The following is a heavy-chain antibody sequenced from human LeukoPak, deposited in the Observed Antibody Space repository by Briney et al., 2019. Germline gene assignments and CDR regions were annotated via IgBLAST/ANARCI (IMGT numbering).Heavy chain of an antibody. CDR1: GFTFSSYS. CDR3: AGDHYDILTGYYGRFDY. CDR2: ISSSSSTI. Sequence: PGGSLRLSCAGSGFTFSSYSMNWVRQAPGKGLEWVSYISSSSSTIYYADSVKGRFTISRDNAKNSLYLQMNSLRAEDTAVYYCAGDHYDILTGYYGRFDYWGQGTLVTVSS. D-gene: IGHD3-9*01. J-gene: IGHJ4*02. V-gene: IGHV3-48*04.